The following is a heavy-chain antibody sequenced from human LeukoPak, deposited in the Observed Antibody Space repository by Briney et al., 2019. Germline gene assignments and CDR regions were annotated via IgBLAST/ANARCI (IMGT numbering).Heavy chain of an antibody. CDR1: GGSINSGSYY. V-gene: IGHV4-61*02. CDR2: IYTTGST. Sequence: SQTLSLTCTVSGGSINSGSYYWSWIRQPAGKGLEWIVRIYTTGSTNYNPSLKSRVTISVDTSKNQFSLKLSPVTAADTAVYYCARDPRVVPFDYWGQGTLVTVSS. D-gene: IGHD3-3*01. CDR3: ARDPRVVPFDY. J-gene: IGHJ4*02.